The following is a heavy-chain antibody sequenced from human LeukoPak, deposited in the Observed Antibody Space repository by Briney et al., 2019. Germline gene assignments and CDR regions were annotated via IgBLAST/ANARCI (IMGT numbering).Heavy chain of an antibody. CDR2: IYYSGST. V-gene: IGHV4-59*01. CDR1: GGSISSYY. J-gene: IGHJ4*02. Sequence: SETLSLTCTVSGGSISSYYWNWIRQPPGKGLEWIGYIYYSGSTNYNPSLKSRVTISVDTPKNQFSLKLSSVTAADTALYYCARVNGYRYDYWGQGTLVTVSS. CDR3: ARVNGYRYDY. D-gene: IGHD5-18*01.